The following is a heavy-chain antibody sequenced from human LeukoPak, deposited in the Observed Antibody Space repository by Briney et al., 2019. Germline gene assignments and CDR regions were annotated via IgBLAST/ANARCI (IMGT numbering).Heavy chain of an antibody. CDR1: GGSISSYY. D-gene: IGHD2-2*01. CDR3: ARDGQLPPGDGFDP. J-gene: IGHJ5*02. CDR2: IYTSGST. V-gene: IGHV4-4*07. Sequence: ASETLSLTGTVSGGSISSYYWSWIRQPAGKGLEWIGRIYTSGSTNYNPSLKSRVTMSVDTSKNQFSLKLSSVTAADPAVCYCARDGQLPPGDGFDPGGKEPLVPAPS.